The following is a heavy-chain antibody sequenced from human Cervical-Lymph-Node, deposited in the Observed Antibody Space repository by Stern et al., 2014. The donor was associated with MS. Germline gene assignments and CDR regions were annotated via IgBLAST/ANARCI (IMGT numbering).Heavy chain of an antibody. CDR3: ARGSHCSSTSCYSSWFDP. J-gene: IGHJ5*02. D-gene: IGHD2-2*01. Sequence: VQLVESGSELKKPGASVKVSCKASGYTFTRYAINWVRQAPGQGLEWMGWINTNTGSPTYAQGFTGRFVFSLDTSVTTAYLQISSLKAEDTAVYYCARGSHCSSTSCYSSWFDPWGQGTLVTVSS. V-gene: IGHV7-4-1*02. CDR1: GYTFTRYA. CDR2: INTNTGSP.